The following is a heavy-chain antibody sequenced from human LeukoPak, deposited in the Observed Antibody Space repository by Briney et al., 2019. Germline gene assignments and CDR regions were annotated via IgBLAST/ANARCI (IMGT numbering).Heavy chain of an antibody. CDR1: GGSFSGYY. D-gene: IGHD3-10*01. CDR3: ARAGDTLLWFGELYGYYYYYMDV. V-gene: IGHV4-34*01. J-gene: IGHJ6*03. CDR2: INHSGST. Sequence: SETLSLTCAVYGGSFSGYYWNWIRQPPGKGLEWIGEINHSGSTNYIPSLKSRVTISVDTSKNQSSLKLSSVTAADTAVYYCARAGDTLLWFGELYGYYYYYMDVWGKGTTVTVSS.